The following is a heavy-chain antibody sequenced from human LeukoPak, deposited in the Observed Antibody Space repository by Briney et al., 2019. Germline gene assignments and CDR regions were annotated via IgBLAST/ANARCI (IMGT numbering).Heavy chain of an antibody. CDR3: ARGRSVYYYDSSGYPLA. CDR1: GGSFSGYY. CDR2: INHSGST. D-gene: IGHD3-22*01. V-gene: IGHV4-34*01. Sequence: SETLSLTCAVYGGSFSGYYWSWIRQPPGKGLEWIGEINHSGSTNYNPSLKSRVTISVDTSKNQFSLKLSSVTAADTAVYYCARGRSVYYYDSSGYPLAWGQGTLVTVSS. J-gene: IGHJ4*02.